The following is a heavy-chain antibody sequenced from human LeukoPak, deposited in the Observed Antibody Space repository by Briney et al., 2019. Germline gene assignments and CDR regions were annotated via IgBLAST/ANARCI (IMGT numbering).Heavy chain of an antibody. V-gene: IGHV4-39*07. CDR2: INHSGST. J-gene: IGHJ6*02. CDR1: SGSISSSSYY. D-gene: IGHD1-26*01. CDR3: ARVAVKRTSGSYYYYYYGMDV. Sequence: PSETLSLARTISSGSISSSSYYWSWIRQPPGKGLEWIGEINHSGSTNYNPSLKSRVTISVDTSKNQFSLKLSSVTAADTAVYYCARVAVKRTSGSYYYYYYGMDVWGQGTTVTVSS.